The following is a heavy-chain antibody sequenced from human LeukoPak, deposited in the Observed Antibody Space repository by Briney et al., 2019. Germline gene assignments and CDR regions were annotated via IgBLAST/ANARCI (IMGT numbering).Heavy chain of an antibody. V-gene: IGHV1-46*01. D-gene: IGHD2-15*01. CDR2: IDPSCGST. Sequence: ASVKGSCKASGYTFSTYYMHWMRQAPGQGLEWMGVIDPSCGSTNYARKFQGRVTMTSDTSTSTVYMELSSLRSEDTAVYYCARGFCSGGSCYSYDYWGQGTLVTVSS. CDR1: GYTFSTYY. CDR3: ARGFCSGGSCYSYDY. J-gene: IGHJ4*02.